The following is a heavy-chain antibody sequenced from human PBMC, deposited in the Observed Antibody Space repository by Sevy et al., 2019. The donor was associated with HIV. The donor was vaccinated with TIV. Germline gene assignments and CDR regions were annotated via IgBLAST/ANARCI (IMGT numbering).Heavy chain of an antibody. J-gene: IGHJ6*02. D-gene: IGHD2-2*01. CDR3: ARDPIVLVPPAIGRYYYYGMDV. CDR1: GGSISSGSYY. V-gene: IGHV4-61*02. Sequence: SETLSLTCTVSGGSISSGSYYWSWIRQPAGKGLEWIGRIYTSGSTNYNPSLKSRVTMSVDTSKNQFSLKLSSVTAADTAVYYCARDPIVLVPPAIGRYYYYGMDVWGQGTTVTVSS. CDR2: IYTSGST.